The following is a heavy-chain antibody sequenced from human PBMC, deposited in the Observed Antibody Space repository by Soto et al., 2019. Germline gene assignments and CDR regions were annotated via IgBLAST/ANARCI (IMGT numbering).Heavy chain of an antibody. CDR3: AKAEVDYGGYLTYYYYGMDV. CDR2: ISYDGSNK. J-gene: IGHJ6*02. D-gene: IGHD4-17*01. CDR1: GFTFSSYG. Sequence: PGGSLRLSCAASGFTFSSYGMHWVRQAPGKGLEWVAVISYDGSNKYYADSVKGRFTISRDNSKNTLYLQMNSLRAEDTAVYYCAKAEVDYGGYLTYYYYGMDVWGQGTTVTVSS. V-gene: IGHV3-30*18.